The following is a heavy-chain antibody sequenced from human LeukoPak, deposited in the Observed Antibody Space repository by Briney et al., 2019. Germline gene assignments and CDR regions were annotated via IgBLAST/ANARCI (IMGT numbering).Heavy chain of an antibody. V-gene: IGHV4-31*03. J-gene: IGHJ4*02. Sequence: SQTLSLTCTVSGGSISSGGYYWSWIRQHPGKGLEWIGYIYYSGSTYYNPSLKSRVTISVDTSKNQFSLKLSSVTAADTAVYYCARATSRQQLGESKKGLLTYYFDYWGQGTLVTVSS. CDR2: IYYSGST. CDR1: GGSISSGGYY. D-gene: IGHD6-13*01. CDR3: ARATSRQQLGESKKGLLTYYFDY.